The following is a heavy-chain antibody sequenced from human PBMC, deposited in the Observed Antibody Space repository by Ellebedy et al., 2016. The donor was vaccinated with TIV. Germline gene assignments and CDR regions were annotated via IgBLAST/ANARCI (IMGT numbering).Heavy chain of an antibody. Sequence: GESLKISXAASGFTFSQSAMNWVRQAPGKGLEWVGRIKSKFYGGTTDYAAPVKGRFTISRDDSRTTLYLEMNSLKPEDTAVYFCATDSSLGYNWFDPWGQGTLVTVSS. V-gene: IGHV3-15*01. J-gene: IGHJ5*02. CDR2: IKSKFYGGTT. D-gene: IGHD6-6*01. CDR3: ATDSSLGYNWFDP. CDR1: GFTFSQSA.